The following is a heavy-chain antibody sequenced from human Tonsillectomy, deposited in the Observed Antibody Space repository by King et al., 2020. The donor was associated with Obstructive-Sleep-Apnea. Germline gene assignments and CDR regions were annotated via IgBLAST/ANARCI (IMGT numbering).Heavy chain of an antibody. D-gene: IGHD3-22*01. J-gene: IGHJ6*02. CDR2: ISSNGGST. CDR3: ARAHYYDSSGYPKYYYYYYGMDV. V-gene: IGHV3-64*01. CDR1: GFTFSSYA. Sequence: VQLVESGGGLVQPGGSLRLSCAASGFTFSSYAMHWVRQAPGKGLEYVSDISSNGGSTYYANSVKGRFTISRDNSKNTLYLQMGSLRAEDMAVYYCARAHYYDSSGYPKYYYYYYGMDVWGQGTTVTVSS.